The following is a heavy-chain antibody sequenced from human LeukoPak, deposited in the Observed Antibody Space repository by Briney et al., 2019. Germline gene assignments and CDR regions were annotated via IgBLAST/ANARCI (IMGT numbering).Heavy chain of an antibody. D-gene: IGHD6-13*01. Sequence: GGSLRLSCAASGFTFDDYAMHWVRQAPGKGLEWVSGISWNSGSIGYADSVKGRFTISRDNAKNSLYLQMNSLRAEDTALYYCASGYSSSWYPVIFDYWGQGTLVTVSS. CDR1: GFTFDDYA. CDR2: ISWNSGSI. V-gene: IGHV3-9*01. CDR3: ASGYSSSWYPVIFDY. J-gene: IGHJ4*02.